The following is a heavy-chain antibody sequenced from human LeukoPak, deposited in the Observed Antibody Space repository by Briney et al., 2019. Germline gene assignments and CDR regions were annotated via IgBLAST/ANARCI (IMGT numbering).Heavy chain of an antibody. Sequence: GGSLRLSCAASGFTFSTYAMSWVRQIPGKGLEWVSAISGSDDGTYYADSVKGRFTISRDNSKNTLYLQMNSLRAEDTAVYYCAKGVRSRGAANWFDPWGQGTLVTVSS. D-gene: IGHD2-15*01. J-gene: IGHJ5*02. CDR2: ISGSDDGT. CDR1: GFTFSTYA. CDR3: AKGVRSRGAANWFDP. V-gene: IGHV3-23*01.